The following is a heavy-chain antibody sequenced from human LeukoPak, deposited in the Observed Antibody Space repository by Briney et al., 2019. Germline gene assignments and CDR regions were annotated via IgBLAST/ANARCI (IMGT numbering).Heavy chain of an antibody. CDR3: ARVGRRYFDY. CDR2: ISSSSSYI. V-gene: IGHV3-21*01. D-gene: IGHD1-26*01. CDR1: GFTFSSYA. J-gene: IGHJ4*02. Sequence: GGSLRLSCAASGFTFSSYAMSWVRQAPGKGLEWVSSISSSSSYIYYADSVKGRFTISRDNAKNSLYLQMNSLRAEDTAVYYCARVGRRYFDYWGQGTLVTVSS.